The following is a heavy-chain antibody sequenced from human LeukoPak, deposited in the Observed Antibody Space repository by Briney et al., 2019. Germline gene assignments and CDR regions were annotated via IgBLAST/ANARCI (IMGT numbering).Heavy chain of an antibody. V-gene: IGHV3-30-3*01. CDR3: ARGAASDY. CDR1: GFTFSSYA. Sequence: TGGSLRLSCAASGFTFSSYAMSWVRQAPGKGLEWVAVISYDGSNKYYADSVKGRFTISRDNAKNSLYLQMNSLRAEDTAVYYCARGAASDYWGQGTLVTVSS. D-gene: IGHD6-13*01. CDR2: ISYDGSNK. J-gene: IGHJ4*02.